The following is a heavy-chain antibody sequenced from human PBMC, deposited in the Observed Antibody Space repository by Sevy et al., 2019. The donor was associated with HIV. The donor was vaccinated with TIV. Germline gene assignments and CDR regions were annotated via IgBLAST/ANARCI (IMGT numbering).Heavy chain of an antibody. Sequence: GGSLRLSCAASGFTFSSYSMNWVRQAPGKGLEWVSSISSSSSYIYYADSVKGRFTISRDNAKNSLYLQMNSLRAEDTAVYYCARGLEDFWSGYYTGAFDIWGQGTMVTVSS. J-gene: IGHJ3*02. CDR2: ISSSSSYI. CDR1: GFTFSSYS. D-gene: IGHD3-3*01. CDR3: ARGLEDFWSGYYTGAFDI. V-gene: IGHV3-21*01.